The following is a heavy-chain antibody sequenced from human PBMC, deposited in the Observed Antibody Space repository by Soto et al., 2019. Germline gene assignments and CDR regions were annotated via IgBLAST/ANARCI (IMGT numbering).Heavy chain of an antibody. Sequence: GESLKISCKGSGYSFTSYWIGWVRQMPGKGLEWMGIIYPGDSDTRYSPSFQGQVTISADKSISTAYLQWSSLKASDTAMYYCARRPWGGYYYDGMDVWGQGTTVTVSS. J-gene: IGHJ6*02. CDR2: IYPGDSDT. D-gene: IGHD3-16*01. CDR3: ARRPWGGYYYDGMDV. V-gene: IGHV5-51*01. CDR1: GYSFTSYW.